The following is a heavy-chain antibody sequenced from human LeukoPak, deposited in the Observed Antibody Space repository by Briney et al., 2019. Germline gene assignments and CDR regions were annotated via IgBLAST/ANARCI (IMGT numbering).Heavy chain of an antibody. CDR2: ISGSGGST. CDR3: AKDRGAMVMGVGDY. D-gene: IGHD5-18*01. J-gene: IGHJ4*02. Sequence: GGSLRLSCAASGFTFTSYWMTWVRQAPGKGLEWVSAISGSGGSTYYADSVRGRFTISRDNSKNTLYLQMNSLRAEDTAVYYCAKDRGAMVMGVGDYWGQGTLVTVSS. CDR1: GFTFTSYW. V-gene: IGHV3-23*01.